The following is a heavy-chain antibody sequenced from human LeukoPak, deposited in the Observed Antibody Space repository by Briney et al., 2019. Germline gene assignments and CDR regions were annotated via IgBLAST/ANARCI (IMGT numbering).Heavy chain of an antibody. CDR1: GGSISNYY. V-gene: IGHV4-59*01. CDR2: IYYTGST. CDR3: ARNLIPEQLVLNF. J-gene: IGHJ4*02. D-gene: IGHD6-13*01. Sequence: SETLSLTCTVSGGSISNYYWNWIRQAPGKGLDWIGYIYYTGSTNKNPSRKSRVTMSVDTSKNQFSLNLKSVTPEDTAVYYCARNLIPEQLVLNFWGQGILVTVSS.